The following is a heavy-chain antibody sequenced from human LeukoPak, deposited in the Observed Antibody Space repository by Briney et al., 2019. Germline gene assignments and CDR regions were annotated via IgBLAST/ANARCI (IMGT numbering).Heavy chain of an antibody. Sequence: ETLSLTCTVSGGSISSSSYYWGWIRQPPGKGLEWIGSIYYSGSTYYNPSLKSRVTISVDTSKNQFSLKLTSVTAADTAVYYCAREAADLGRSFDYWGQGAVVTVSS. J-gene: IGHJ4*02. V-gene: IGHV4-39*07. D-gene: IGHD2-15*01. CDR1: GGSISSSSYY. CDR3: AREAADLGRSFDY. CDR2: IYYSGST.